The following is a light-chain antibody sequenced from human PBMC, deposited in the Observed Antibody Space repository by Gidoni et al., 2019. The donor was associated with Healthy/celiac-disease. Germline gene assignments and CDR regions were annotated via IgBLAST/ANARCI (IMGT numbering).Light chain of an antibody. J-gene: IGKJ4*01. CDR2: AAS. Sequence: IRITQSPSSLSASTGDRVTITCRASQGISSYLSWYQQKPGKAPKLLIYAASTLQSGVPSRFSGSGSGTDFTLTISCLQSEDFATYYCQQYYSYPLTFGGGTKVEIK. CDR3: QQYYSYPLT. CDR1: QGISSY. V-gene: IGKV1-8*01.